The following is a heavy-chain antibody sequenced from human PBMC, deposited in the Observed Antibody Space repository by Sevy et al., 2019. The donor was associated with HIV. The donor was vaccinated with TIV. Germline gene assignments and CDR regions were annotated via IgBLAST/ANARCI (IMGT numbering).Heavy chain of an antibody. CDR1: GFTFSLYA. D-gene: IGHD3-3*01. CDR3: AKLGVRVATGGTDY. J-gene: IGHJ4*02. V-gene: IGHV3-23*01. Sequence: GGSLRLSCAASGFTFSLYAMTWVRQAPGKGLEWVSAITESDADITYADSVKGRFTVSRDNSKNTVYLQMGSLRAEDTAIYYCAKLGVRVATGGTDYWGQGTQVTVSS. CDR2: ITESDADI.